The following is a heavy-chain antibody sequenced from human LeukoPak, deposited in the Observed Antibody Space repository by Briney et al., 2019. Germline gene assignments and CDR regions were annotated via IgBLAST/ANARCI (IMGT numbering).Heavy chain of an antibody. Sequence: GGSLRLSCAASGFTFSYYEMIWVRQAPGKGLEWVSYISSSGSTIFYADSVKGRFTISRDNAKNSLFLHMNSLRAEDTAVYYCTRLGYCTGGSCYSLDSWGQGTVVTVSS. V-gene: IGHV3-48*03. D-gene: IGHD2-15*01. CDR3: TRLGYCTGGSCYSLDS. CDR2: ISSSGSTI. CDR1: GFTFSYYE. J-gene: IGHJ4*02.